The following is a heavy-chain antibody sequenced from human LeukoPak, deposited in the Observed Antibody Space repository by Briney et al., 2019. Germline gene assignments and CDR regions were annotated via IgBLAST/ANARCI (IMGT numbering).Heavy chain of an antibody. V-gene: IGHV3-33*01. CDR3: ARSIDIWFWGADY. CDR2: IWYDGSNK. J-gene: IGHJ4*02. CDR1: GFTFSSYG. Sequence: GGSLRLSCAASGFTFSSYGMHWVRQAPGKGLEWVAVIWYDGSNKYYADSVKGRFTISRDNSKNNLYLQMNRVRAEVTAVYYCARSIDIWFWGADYWGQGALVTVSS. D-gene: IGHD3-10*01.